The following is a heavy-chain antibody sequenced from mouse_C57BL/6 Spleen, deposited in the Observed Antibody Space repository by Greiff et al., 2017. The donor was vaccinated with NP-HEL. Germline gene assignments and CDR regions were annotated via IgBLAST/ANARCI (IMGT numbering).Heavy chain of an antibody. D-gene: IGHD3-2*02. V-gene: IGHV1-7*01. CDR2: INPSSGYT. CDR1: GYTFTRYW. J-gene: IGHJ3*01. CDR3: AREGAQATAWFAY. Sequence: VQLQQSGAELAKPGASVKLSCKASGYTFTRYWMHWVKQRPGQGLEWIGYINPSSGYTKYNQKFKDKATLTADKSSSTAYMQLSSLTYEDSAVYDCAREGAQATAWFAYWGQGTLVTVSA.